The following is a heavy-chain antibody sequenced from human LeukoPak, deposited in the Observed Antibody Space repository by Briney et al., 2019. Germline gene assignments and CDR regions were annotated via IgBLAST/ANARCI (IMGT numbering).Heavy chain of an antibody. J-gene: IGHJ4*02. CDR3: AREGSNYYFDY. D-gene: IGHD4-11*01. CDR2: IKQDGSEE. CDR1: GFTFSSYW. V-gene: IGHV3-7*01. Sequence: GSLRLSCAASGFTFSSYWMSWVRQAPGKGLEWVANIKQDGSEEYYVDSVKGRFTISRDNAKNSLYLQMNSLRAEDTAVYYCAREGSNYYFDYWGQGTLVTVSS.